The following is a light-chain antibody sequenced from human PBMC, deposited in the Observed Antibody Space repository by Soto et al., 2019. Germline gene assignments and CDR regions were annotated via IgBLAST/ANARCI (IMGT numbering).Light chain of an antibody. J-gene: IGKJ1*01. V-gene: IGKV1-39*01. CDR2: AAS. Sequence: DIQMTQSPSTLSASVGDRVTITCRASQSINSWLAWYQHKPGKAPEVLIYAASSLQSGVPSRFSGSGSGTDFTLTITSLQPEDFATYYCQQNYSIPRSWTFGQGTKVDIK. CDR3: QQNYSIPRSWT. CDR1: QSINSW.